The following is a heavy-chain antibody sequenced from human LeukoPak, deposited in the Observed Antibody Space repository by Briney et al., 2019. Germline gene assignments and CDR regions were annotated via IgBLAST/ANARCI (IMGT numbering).Heavy chain of an antibody. Sequence: EASVKVSCKASGYTFTGYYMHWVRQAPGQGLEWMGWINPNSGGTNYAQKFQGRVTMTRDTSISTAYMELSRLRSDDTAVYYCARVDSSGYYYEAGVYWGQGTLVTVSS. D-gene: IGHD3-22*01. J-gene: IGHJ4*02. CDR3: ARVDSSGYYYEAGVY. CDR2: INPNSGGT. CDR1: GYTFTGYY. V-gene: IGHV1-2*02.